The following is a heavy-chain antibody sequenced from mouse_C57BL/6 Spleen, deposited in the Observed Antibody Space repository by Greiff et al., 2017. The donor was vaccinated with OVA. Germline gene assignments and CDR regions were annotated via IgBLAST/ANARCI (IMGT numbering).Heavy chain of an antibody. CDR2: IDPSDSET. V-gene: IGHV1-52*01. CDR1: GYTFTSYW. CDR3: ARDSNYGFPGY. J-gene: IGHJ2*01. D-gene: IGHD2-5*01. Sequence: QVQLQQSGAELVRPGSSVKLSCKASGYTFTSYWMHWVKQRPIQGLEWIGNIDPSDSETHYNQKFKDKATLTVDKSSSTAYMQLSSLTSEDSAVYYCARDSNYGFPGYWGQGTTLTVSS.